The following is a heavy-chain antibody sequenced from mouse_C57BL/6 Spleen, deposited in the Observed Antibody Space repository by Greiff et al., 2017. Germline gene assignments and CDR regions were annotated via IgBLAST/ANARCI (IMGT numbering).Heavy chain of an antibody. CDR1: GYTFTSYW. V-gene: IGHV1-69*01. D-gene: IGHD2-3*01. J-gene: IGHJ2*01. Sequence: QVHVKQPGAELVMPGASVKLSCKASGYTFTSYWMPWVKQRPGQGLEWIGEIDPSDSYTNYNQKFKGKSTLTVDKSSSTAYMQLSSLTSEDSAVYYCARKGIYDGYYGYFDYWGQGTTLTVSS. CDR2: IDPSDSYT. CDR3: ARKGIYDGYYGYFDY.